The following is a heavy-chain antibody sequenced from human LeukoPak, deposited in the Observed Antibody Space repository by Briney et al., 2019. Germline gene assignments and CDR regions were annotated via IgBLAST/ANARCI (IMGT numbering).Heavy chain of an antibody. J-gene: IGHJ4*02. CDR2: IYYSGST. V-gene: IGHV4-59*08. CDR3: ARQSPQGYSYGYGPTDY. Sequence: SETLSLTCTVSGGSISSYYWSWIRQPPGKGLEWIGYIYYSGSTNYNPSLKSRVTISVDTSKNQFSLKLSSVTAADTAVYYCARQSPQGYSYGYGPTDYWGQGTLVTVSS. CDR1: GGSISSYY. D-gene: IGHD5-18*01.